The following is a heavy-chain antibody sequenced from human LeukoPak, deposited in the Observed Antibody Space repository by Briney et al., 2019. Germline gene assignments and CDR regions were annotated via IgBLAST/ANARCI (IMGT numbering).Heavy chain of an antibody. D-gene: IGHD2-2*01. V-gene: IGHV3-23*01. CDR3: AKIGGYCVRSSCYGWALDI. CDR2: SGAGGST. J-gene: IGHJ3*02. CDR1: GFSFSNDA. Sequence: GGSLRLSCAASGFSFSNDAMSWVRQAPGKGLEWVSASGAGGSTYYAESVMGRFTISRGNFKNILYLQMNSLRAEDTAIYYCAKIGGYCVRSSCYGWALDIWGLGTMVTVSS.